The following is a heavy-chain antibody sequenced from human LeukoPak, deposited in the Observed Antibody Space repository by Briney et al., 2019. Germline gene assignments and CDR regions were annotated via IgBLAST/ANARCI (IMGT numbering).Heavy chain of an antibody. CDR3: ARSQSGKYDS. J-gene: IGHJ5*01. V-gene: IGHV3-74*01. CDR1: GFTFSSYW. Sequence: GGSLRLSCVASGFTFSSYWMHWVRQVPGKGLVWVSRMNGDESSTNYADSVKGRFTISRDNAKNTLYLQMNSLRAEDTAVYCCARSQSGKYDSWGQGTLVTVSS. D-gene: IGHD1-1*01. CDR2: MNGDESST.